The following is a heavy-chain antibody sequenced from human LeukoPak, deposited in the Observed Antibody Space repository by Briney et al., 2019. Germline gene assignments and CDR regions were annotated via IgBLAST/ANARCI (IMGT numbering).Heavy chain of an antibody. Sequence: GRTLRLSRASSGFTLRNYWMRGVRRPPGRALEGVANIKQAGSEKYHVASVKRRFTISRDNAKNSLYLQMNSLRAEDTALYYCASGDVFNIWGQGTMVTVSS. CDR3: ASGDVFNI. CDR1: GFTLRNYW. J-gene: IGHJ3*02. V-gene: IGHV3-7*01. CDR2: IKQAGSEK.